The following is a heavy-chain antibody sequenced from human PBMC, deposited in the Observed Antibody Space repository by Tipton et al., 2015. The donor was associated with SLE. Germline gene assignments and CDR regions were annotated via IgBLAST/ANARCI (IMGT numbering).Heavy chain of an antibody. V-gene: IGHV4-59*12. D-gene: IGHD3-10*01. J-gene: IGHJ5*02. CDR3: ARGEGYYGSGSYQGWFDP. Sequence: TLSLTCTVSGGSISSYYWSWIRQPPGKGLEWIGYIYYSGSTNYNPSLKSRVTISVDTSRNHFSLKLDSVTAADTAVYYCARGEGYYGSGSYQGWFDPWGQGTLVTVSS. CDR2: IYYSGST. CDR1: GGSISSYY.